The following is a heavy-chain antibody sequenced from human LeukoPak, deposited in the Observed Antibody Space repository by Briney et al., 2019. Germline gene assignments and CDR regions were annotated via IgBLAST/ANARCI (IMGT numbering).Heavy chain of an antibody. CDR1: GGSISSYY. Sequence: PSETLSLTCTVSGGSISSYYWSWIRQPPGKGLEWIGCIYYSGSTNYNPSLKSRVTISVDTSKNQFSLKLSSVTAADTAVYYCARDRAVTAYSSGWGYWGQGTLVTVSS. V-gene: IGHV4-59*01. D-gene: IGHD6-19*01. CDR2: IYYSGST. CDR3: ARDRAVTAYSSGWGY. J-gene: IGHJ4*02.